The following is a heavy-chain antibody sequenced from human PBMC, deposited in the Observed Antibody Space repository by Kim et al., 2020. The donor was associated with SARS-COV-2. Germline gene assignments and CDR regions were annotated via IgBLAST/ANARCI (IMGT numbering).Heavy chain of an antibody. J-gene: IGHJ4*02. CDR1: GFTFSNYA. V-gene: IGHV3-23*01. D-gene: IGHD6-13*01. CDR2: ISGSGSST. Sequence: GGSLRLSCAASGFTFSNYAMNWVRQAPGKGLEWVAGISGSGSSTYYADSVKGRFTISRDKSKNTLYLQMNSLRAEDTAVYYCAKQVPAAGTPHWGQGTLATVSS. CDR3: AKQVPAAGTPH.